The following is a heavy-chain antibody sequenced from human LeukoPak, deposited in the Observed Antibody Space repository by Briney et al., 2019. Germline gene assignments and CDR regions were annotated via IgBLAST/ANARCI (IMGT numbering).Heavy chain of an antibody. CDR1: GITFGSYW. V-gene: IGHV3-74*01. D-gene: IGHD4-17*01. J-gene: IGHJ4*02. CDR2: INGGGSST. Sequence: GGSLRLSCAASGITFGSYWRHWVRQAPGKGLVWVSRINGGGSSTNYADSVKGRFTISRDNAKNTLYLQMNSLRAEDTAVYYCARGTGNYGDWDYWGQGTLVTVSS. CDR3: ARGTGNYGDWDY.